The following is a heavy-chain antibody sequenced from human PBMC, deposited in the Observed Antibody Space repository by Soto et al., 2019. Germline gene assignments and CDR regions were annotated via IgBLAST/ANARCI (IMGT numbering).Heavy chain of an antibody. CDR1: GFTFSIYA. J-gene: IGHJ3*02. Sequence: PGGSLRLSCVASGFTFSIYAMSWVRQAPGKGLEWVSAISGSGGSTYYADSVKGRFTISRDNSKNTLYLQMNSLRAEDTAVYYCAKYLRDYYDSSAYYGDALDIWGQGTMVTVSS. D-gene: IGHD3-22*01. V-gene: IGHV3-23*01. CDR3: AKYLRDYYDSSAYYGDALDI. CDR2: ISGSGGST.